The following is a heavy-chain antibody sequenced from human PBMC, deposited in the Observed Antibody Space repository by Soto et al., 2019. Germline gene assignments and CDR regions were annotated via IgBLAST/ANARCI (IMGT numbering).Heavy chain of an antibody. J-gene: IGHJ4*02. CDR2: IKSKTDGGTI. V-gene: IGHV3-15*01. D-gene: IGHD5-18*01. CDR1: GFTFNYAW. CDR3: ITEEYTYGPEGY. Sequence: PGGSLRLSCAASGFTFNYAWMSWVRQAPGKGLEWIGRIKSKTDGGTIDYAAPVKGRFTISRDDSKNTLYLQMNSLKIGDTAVYYCITEEYTYGPEGYWGQGTLVTVSS.